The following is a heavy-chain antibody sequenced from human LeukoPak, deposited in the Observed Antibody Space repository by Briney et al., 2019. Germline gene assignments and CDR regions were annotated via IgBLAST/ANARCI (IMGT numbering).Heavy chain of an antibody. D-gene: IGHD3-10*01. V-gene: IGHV4-59*01. CDR3: ASWKVPYYYGSGSYNNY. CDR2: IYYSGSA. CDR1: GGSISDYS. Sequence: PSETLSLTCTVSGGSISDYSWSWIRQPPGKGLEWIGNIYYSGSANHNPSLKSRVTISRDTSKNQFSLKLTSVTTADTAVYYCASWKVPYYYGSGSYNNYWGQGTLVTVSS. J-gene: IGHJ4*02.